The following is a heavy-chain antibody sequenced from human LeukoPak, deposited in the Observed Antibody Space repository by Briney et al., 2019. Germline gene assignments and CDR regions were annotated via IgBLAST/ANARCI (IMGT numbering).Heavy chain of an antibody. CDR1: GYTFTGYY. CDR3: ASPAYSSGWFDY. V-gene: IGHV1-2*02. CDR2: INPNSGGT. J-gene: IGHJ4*02. D-gene: IGHD6-19*01. Sequence: ASVKVSCKASGYTFTGYYMHWVRQAPGQGLEWMGWINPNSGGTNYAQKFQGRVTTTRDTSISTAYMEMSRLRSDDPAVYYCASPAYSSGWFDYWGQGTLVTVSS.